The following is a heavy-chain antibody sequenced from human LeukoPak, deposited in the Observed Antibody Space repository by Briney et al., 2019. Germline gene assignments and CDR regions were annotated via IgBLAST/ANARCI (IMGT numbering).Heavy chain of an antibody. CDR2: INHSGST. Sequence: SETLSLTCAVYGGSLSGYYWSWIRQPPGKGLEWIGEINHSGSTNYNPSLKSRVTISVDTSKNQFSRKLSSVTAADTAVYYCARVRGNRGKYFDYWGQGTLVTVSS. J-gene: IGHJ4*02. D-gene: IGHD3-16*01. CDR3: ARVRGNRGKYFDY. V-gene: IGHV4-34*01. CDR1: GGSLSGYY.